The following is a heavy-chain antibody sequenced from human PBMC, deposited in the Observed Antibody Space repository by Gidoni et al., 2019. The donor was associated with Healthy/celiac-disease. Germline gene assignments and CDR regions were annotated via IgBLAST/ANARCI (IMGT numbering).Heavy chain of an antibody. Sequence: QVQLVESGGGVVQPGRSLRLSCAASGFTFSSYAMHWVRQAPGKGLEWVAVIAYDGSNKYYADSVKGRFTIARENSKNTLYLQMNSLRAEDTAVYYCARDRQPAVGGMDVWGQGTTVTVSS. CDR2: IAYDGSNK. D-gene: IGHD2-2*01. CDR3: ARDRQPAVGGMDV. J-gene: IGHJ6*02. V-gene: IGHV3-30*04. CDR1: GFTFSSYA.